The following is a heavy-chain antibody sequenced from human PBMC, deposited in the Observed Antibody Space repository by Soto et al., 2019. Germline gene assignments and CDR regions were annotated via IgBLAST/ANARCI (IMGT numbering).Heavy chain of an antibody. CDR3: ASTVVTGY. J-gene: IGHJ4*02. CDR1: GFTFSSYG. CDR2: INSDGSST. D-gene: IGHD2-15*01. V-gene: IGHV3-74*01. Sequence: EVQLLDSGGGLVQPGGSLSLSCAASGFTFSSYGMHWVRQAPGKGRGWVSRINSDGSSTSYADSVKGRFTISRDNAKNTLYLQMNSLRAEDTAVYYCASTVVTGYWGQGTLVTVSS.